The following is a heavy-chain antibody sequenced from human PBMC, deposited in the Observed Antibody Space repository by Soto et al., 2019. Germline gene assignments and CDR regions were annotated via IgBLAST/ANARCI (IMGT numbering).Heavy chain of an antibody. CDR1: GFTFSSYA. J-gene: IGHJ4*02. Sequence: LRLSCAASGFTFSSYAMSWVRQAPGKGLEWVSAISGSGGSTYYADSVKGRFTISRDNSKNTLYLQMNSLRAEDTAVYYCAKDRPGIYYDSSGPIDYWGQGTLVTVSS. CDR3: AKDRPGIYYDSSGPIDY. V-gene: IGHV3-23*01. CDR2: ISGSGGST. D-gene: IGHD3-22*01.